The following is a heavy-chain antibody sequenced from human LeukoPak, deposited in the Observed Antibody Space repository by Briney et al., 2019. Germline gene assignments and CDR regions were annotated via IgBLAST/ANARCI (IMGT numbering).Heavy chain of an antibody. V-gene: IGHV4-59*08. CDR1: GASISSYY. J-gene: IGHJ4*02. CDR2: FSDSGST. Sequence: SETLSLTCTVSGASISSYYWSWIRQPPGKGLEWIGYFSDSGSTSYNPSLKSRVTISVDTSKNQFSLRLSSVTAADAAVYYCARHGSGSWYYWGQGTLVTVSS. CDR3: ARHGSGSWYY. D-gene: IGHD3-10*01.